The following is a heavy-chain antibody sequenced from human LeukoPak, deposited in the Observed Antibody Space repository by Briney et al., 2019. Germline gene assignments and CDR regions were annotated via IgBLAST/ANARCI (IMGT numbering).Heavy chain of an antibody. CDR3: ARGRSTGYPYYFEY. V-gene: IGHV1-8*03. Sequence: ASVKLSCKASGYTFTSYAINWVPQPTGQGLEWLGWMNPNSGSTGYAQKFQGRVTITRNTSISTAYMELSGLRSEDTAVYYCARGRSTGYPYYFEYWGQGTLVTVSS. CDR2: MNPNSGST. D-gene: IGHD5-12*01. CDR1: GYTFTSYA. J-gene: IGHJ4*02.